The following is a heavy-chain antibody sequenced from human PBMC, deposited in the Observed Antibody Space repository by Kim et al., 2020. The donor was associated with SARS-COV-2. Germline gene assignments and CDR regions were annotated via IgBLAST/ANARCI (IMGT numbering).Heavy chain of an antibody. CDR2: ISAYSGNT. V-gene: IGHV1-18*01. D-gene: IGHD3-9*01. CDR3: ARVPWFYDILTGSLPEDNWFDP. Sequence: ASVKVSCKASGYTFTSYGISWVRQAPGQGLEWMGWISAYSGNTNYAQKLQGRVTMTTDTSTSTAYMELRSLRSDDTAVYYCARVPWFYDILTGSLPEDNWFDPWGQGTLVTVSS. CDR1: GYTFTSYG. J-gene: IGHJ5*02.